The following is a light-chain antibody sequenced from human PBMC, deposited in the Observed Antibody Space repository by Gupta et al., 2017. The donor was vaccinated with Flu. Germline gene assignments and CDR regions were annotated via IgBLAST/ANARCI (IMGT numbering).Light chain of an antibody. CDR1: QSISPW. CDR3: QQNNNYWT. Sequence: VGDTVIITCRASQSISPWLAWYQQKPGKAPKLLIYKASNLQSGVPPRFSGSGSGTEFTLTISSLQPDDFATYYYQQNNNYWTFGQGTKVEVK. J-gene: IGKJ1*01. V-gene: IGKV1-5*03. CDR2: KAS.